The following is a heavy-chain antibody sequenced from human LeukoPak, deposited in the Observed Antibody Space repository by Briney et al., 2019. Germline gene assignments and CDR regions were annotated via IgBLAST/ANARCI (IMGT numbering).Heavy chain of an antibody. CDR1: GFTFSSYS. D-gene: IGHD3-22*01. V-gene: IGHV3-21*01. CDR3: ARDGYDSSGYYFFDI. J-gene: IGHJ3*02. Sequence: PGGSLRLSCAASGFTFSSYSMNWVRQAPGKGLEWVSSISSSSSYIYYADSVKGRFTISRDNAKNSLYLQMNSLRAEDTAVYYCARDGYDSSGYYFFDIWGQGTMVTVSS. CDR2: ISSSSSYI.